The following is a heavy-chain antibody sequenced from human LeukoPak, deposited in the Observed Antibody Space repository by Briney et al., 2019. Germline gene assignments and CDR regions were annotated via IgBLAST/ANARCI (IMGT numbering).Heavy chain of an antibody. D-gene: IGHD3-22*01. CDR1: GFTFSSYW. CDR2: INSDGSST. Sequence: PGGSLRLSCAASGFTFSSYWMHWVRQAPGKGLVWVSRINSDGSSTSYADSVKGRFTISRDNAKSTLYLQMNSLRAEDTAVYYCARTTYYYDSSGYPSHAFDIWGQGTMVTVSS. CDR3: ARTTYYYDSSGYPSHAFDI. J-gene: IGHJ3*02. V-gene: IGHV3-74*01.